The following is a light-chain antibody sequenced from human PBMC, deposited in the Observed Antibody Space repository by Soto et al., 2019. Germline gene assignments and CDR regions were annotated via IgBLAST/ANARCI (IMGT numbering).Light chain of an antibody. CDR3: QQINSYPPGVT. Sequence: DIQLTQSPSFLSASVGDRVTITCRASQGISSYLAWYQQKPRKAPKLLIYAASTLQSGVPSRFSGSRSGTAFTLTISSLQPEDFATYYCQQINSYPPGVTFGGGTKVEIK. CDR2: AAS. J-gene: IGKJ4*01. V-gene: IGKV1-9*01. CDR1: QGISSY.